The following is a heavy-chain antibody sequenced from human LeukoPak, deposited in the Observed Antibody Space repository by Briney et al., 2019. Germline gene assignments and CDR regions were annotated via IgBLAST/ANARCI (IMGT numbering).Heavy chain of an antibody. CDR3: ARELNGYGASDY. J-gene: IGHJ4*02. D-gene: IGHD3-22*01. CDR2: IYYSGST. CDR1: GGSISSGDYY. Sequence: SETLSLTCSVSGGSISSGDYYWSWIRQHPGKGLEWIGYIYYSGSTYYNPSLKSRVTISVDTSKNQFSLKLSSVTAADTAVYYCARELNGYGASDYWGQGTLVTVSS. V-gene: IGHV4-31*03.